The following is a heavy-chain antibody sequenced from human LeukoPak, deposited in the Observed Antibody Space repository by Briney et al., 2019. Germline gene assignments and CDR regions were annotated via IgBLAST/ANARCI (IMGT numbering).Heavy chain of an antibody. J-gene: IGHJ4*02. CDR3: ARDQGAATVD. Sequence: SETLSLTCTVSGGSISSGGYYWSWIRQHPGKGLEWIGYIYYSGSTYYNPSLKSRVTISVGTSKNQFSLKLSSVTAADTAVYYCARDQGAATVDWGQGTLVTVSS. CDR1: GGSISSGGYY. D-gene: IGHD2-15*01. V-gene: IGHV4-31*03. CDR2: IYYSGST.